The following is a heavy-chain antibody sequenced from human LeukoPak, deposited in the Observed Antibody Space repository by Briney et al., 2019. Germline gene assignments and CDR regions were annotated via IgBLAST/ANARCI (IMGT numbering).Heavy chain of an antibody. CDR1: GGSISSYY. D-gene: IGHD3-22*01. J-gene: IGHJ5*02. CDR2: IYYSGST. V-gene: IGHV4-59*01. CDR3: ARLSSGYDSSWFDP. Sequence: ASETLSLTCTVSGGSISSYYLSWIRQPHGKGLEWIGYIYYSGSTNYNPSLKSRVTISVDTSKNQFSLKLSSVTAADKAVYYCARLSSGYDSSWFDPWGQGTLVTVSS.